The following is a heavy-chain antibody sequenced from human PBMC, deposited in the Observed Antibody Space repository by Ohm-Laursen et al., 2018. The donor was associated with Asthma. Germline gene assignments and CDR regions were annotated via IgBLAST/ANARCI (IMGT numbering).Heavy chain of an antibody. Sequence: SLRLSCAASGFIFSSYGMHWVRQAPGKGLEWVALISHDGSTQYHADSVKGRFTVSRDNSKNTLYLQMNSLRAEDTAVYYCARGRWTFDYWGQGTLVTVSS. CDR2: ISHDGSTQ. J-gene: IGHJ4*02. CDR3: ARGRWTFDY. V-gene: IGHV3-30*03. CDR1: GFIFSSYG. D-gene: IGHD4-23*01.